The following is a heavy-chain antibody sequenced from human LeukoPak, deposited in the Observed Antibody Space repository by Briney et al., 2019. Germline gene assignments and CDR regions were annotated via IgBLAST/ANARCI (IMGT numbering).Heavy chain of an antibody. V-gene: IGHV3-23*01. CDR2: ISGSGDTT. Sequence: GGSLRLSCAASRFIFSSYAMTWIRQAPGKGLEWVSRISGSGDTTYYADSVKGRFTIARDNSKNTLYLQMNSLRPEDTAVYYCAKAGLNYCGDYWGQGTPVTVSS. CDR1: RFIFSSYA. CDR3: AKAGLNYCGDY. J-gene: IGHJ4*02. D-gene: IGHD3-10*01.